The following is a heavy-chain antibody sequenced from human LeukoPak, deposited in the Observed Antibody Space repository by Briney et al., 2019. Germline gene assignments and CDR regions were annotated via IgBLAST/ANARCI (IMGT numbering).Heavy chain of an antibody. CDR2: IRSKAYGGTT. J-gene: IGHJ4*02. CDR1: GFTFGDYA. D-gene: IGHD5-12*01. CDR3: TRAQWLHFDY. Sequence: GGSLRLSCTVSGFTFGDYAMSWFRQAPGKGLEWVGFIRSKAYGGTTEYATSVKGRFTISRDDSKSIAYLQMNSLKTEDTAVYYCTRAQWLHFDYWGQGTLVTVSS. V-gene: IGHV3-49*03.